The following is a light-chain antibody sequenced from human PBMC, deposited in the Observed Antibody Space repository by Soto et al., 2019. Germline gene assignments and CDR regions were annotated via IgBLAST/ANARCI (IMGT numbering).Light chain of an antibody. CDR3: QQYGSSSYT. CDR1: QSVSSSY. V-gene: IGKV3-20*01. CDR2: GAS. Sequence: EIVLKQSPGTLSLSPGERATLSCRASQSVSSSYLGWYQQKPGQAPRLLIYGASRRATGIPDRFSGSGSGTDFTLTISRLEPEDFAVYYCQQYGSSSYTFGQGTKLEIK. J-gene: IGKJ2*01.